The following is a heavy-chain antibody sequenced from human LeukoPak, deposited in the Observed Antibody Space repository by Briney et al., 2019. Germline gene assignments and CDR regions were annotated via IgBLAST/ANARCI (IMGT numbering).Heavy chain of an antibody. J-gene: IGHJ4*02. CDR2: IWYDGSNK. D-gene: IGHD5-12*01. Sequence: GGSLRLSCAASVFTFSSYGMHWVRQAPGTGLEWVAVIWYDGSNKYYADSVKGRFTISRDNSENTLYLQMNSLRAEDTAMYYCARDQSGYDFGFDYWGQGALVTVSS. CDR3: ARDQSGYDFGFDY. V-gene: IGHV3-33*01. CDR1: VFTFSSYG.